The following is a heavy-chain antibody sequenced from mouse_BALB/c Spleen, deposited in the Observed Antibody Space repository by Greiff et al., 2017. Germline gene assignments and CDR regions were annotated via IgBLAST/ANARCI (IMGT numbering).Heavy chain of an antibody. CDR2: INSNGGST. D-gene: IGHD2-4*01. V-gene: IGHV5-6-3*01. CDR1: GFTFSSYG. J-gene: IGHJ3*01. Sequence: EVMLVESGGGLVKPGGSLKLSCAASGFTFSSYGMSWVRQTPDKRLELVATINSNGGSTYYPDSVKGRFTISRDNAKNTLYLQMSSLKSEDTAMYYCARNYDYPFAYWGQGTLVTVSA. CDR3: ARNYDYPFAY.